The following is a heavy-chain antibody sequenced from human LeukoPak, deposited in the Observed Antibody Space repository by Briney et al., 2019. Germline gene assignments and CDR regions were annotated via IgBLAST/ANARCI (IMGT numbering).Heavy chain of an antibody. V-gene: IGHV3-33*01. CDR2: IWYDGTNR. CDR3: ARDQDRAFGI. Sequence: GRSLRLSCTTSGFTFSTYGMHWVRQAPGKGLEWVAVIWYDGTNRYYADSVKGRFTISRDNSKNTLYLQMNSMRAEDTAVYYCARDQDRAFGIWGQGTMVTVSS. CDR1: GFTFSTYG. J-gene: IGHJ3*02.